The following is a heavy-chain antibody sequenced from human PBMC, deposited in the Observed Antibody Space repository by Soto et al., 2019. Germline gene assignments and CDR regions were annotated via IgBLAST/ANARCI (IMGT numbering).Heavy chain of an antibody. D-gene: IGHD3-10*01. CDR3: AREWVPLLRQDAFAI. V-gene: IGHV3-30-3*01. CDR2: ISYDGSNK. Sequence: QVQLVESGGGVVQPGRSLRLSCAASGFTFSSYAMHWVRQAPGKGLEWVAVISYDGSNKYYADSVKGRFTISRDNSKNPLYLQMNSLRAEDTAVYYCAREWVPLLRQDAFAIWGQGTMVTVSS. J-gene: IGHJ3*02. CDR1: GFTFSSYA.